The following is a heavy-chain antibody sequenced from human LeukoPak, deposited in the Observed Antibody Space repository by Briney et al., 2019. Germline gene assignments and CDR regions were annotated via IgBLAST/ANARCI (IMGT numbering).Heavy chain of an antibody. D-gene: IGHD2-15*01. CDR3: APYCSGGSCYPSD. CDR1: GFTFSTSA. Sequence: GGSLRLSCAASGFTFSTSAMSWVRQAPGKGLEWVSNISGSGSGGSTYYADSVKGRFTISRDNSKNTLYLQMNSLRAEDTAVYYCAPYCSGGSCYPSDWGQGTLVTVSS. J-gene: IGHJ4*02. V-gene: IGHV3-23*01. CDR2: ISGSGSGGST.